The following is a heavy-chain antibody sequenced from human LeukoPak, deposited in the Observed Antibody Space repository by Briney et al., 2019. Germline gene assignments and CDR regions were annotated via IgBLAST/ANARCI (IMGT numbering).Heavy chain of an antibody. Sequence: SQTLSLTCTVSGGSISSGSYYWSWIRQPAGKGLEWIGRIYTSGSTNYNPFLKSRATISVDTSKNQFSLKLSSVTAADTAVYYCGRLRDNWFDPWGQGTLVTVSS. CDR3: GRLRDNWFDP. V-gene: IGHV4-61*02. J-gene: IGHJ5*02. CDR1: GGSISSGSYY. CDR2: IYTSGST.